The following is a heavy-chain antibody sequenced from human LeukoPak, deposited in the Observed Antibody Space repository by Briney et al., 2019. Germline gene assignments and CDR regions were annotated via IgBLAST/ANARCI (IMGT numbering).Heavy chain of an antibody. CDR3: AKGRSGSYYNWFDP. CDR2: ISWNSGSI. Sequence: GRSLRLSCAASGFTFDDYAMHWVRQAPGKGLEWVSGISWNSGSIGYADSVKGRFTISRDNAKNSLYLQMNSLRAEDTALYYCAKGRSGSYYNWFDPWGQGTLVTVSS. J-gene: IGHJ5*02. D-gene: IGHD3-10*01. V-gene: IGHV3-9*01. CDR1: GFTFDDYA.